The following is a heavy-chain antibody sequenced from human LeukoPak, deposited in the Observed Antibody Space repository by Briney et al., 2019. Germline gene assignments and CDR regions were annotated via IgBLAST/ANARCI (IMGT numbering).Heavy chain of an antibody. CDR3: ARGLFLVYGDYPSPFDY. V-gene: IGHV4-4*02. CDR2: IYHSGST. CDR1: GGSISSSNW. J-gene: IGHJ4*02. Sequence: SGTLSLTCAVSGGSISSSNWWSWVRQPPGKGLEWIGEIYHSGSTNYNPSLKSRVTISVDKSKNQFSLKLSSVTAADTAVYYCARGLFLVYGDYPSPFDYWGQGTLVTVSS. D-gene: IGHD4-17*01.